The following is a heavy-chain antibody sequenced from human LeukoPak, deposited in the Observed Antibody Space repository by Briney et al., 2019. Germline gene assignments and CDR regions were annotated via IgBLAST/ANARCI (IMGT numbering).Heavy chain of an antibody. D-gene: IGHD1-1*01. CDR2: IWYDGSNK. J-gene: IGHJ4*02. Sequence: GGSLGLSCAASGFTFSSYGMHWVRQAPGKGLEWVAVIWYDGSNKYYADSVKGRFTISRDNSKNTLYLQMNSLRAEDTAVYYCARAPQYQLIDYWGQGTLVTVSS. V-gene: IGHV3-33*01. CDR3: ARAPQYQLIDY. CDR1: GFTFSSYG.